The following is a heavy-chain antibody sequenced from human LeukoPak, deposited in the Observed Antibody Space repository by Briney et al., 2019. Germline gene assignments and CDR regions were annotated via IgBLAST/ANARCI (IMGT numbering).Heavy chain of an antibody. CDR1: GFTFSSHV. Sequence: GGSLRLSCSASGFTFSSHVMHWVRQAPGKGLEYVSAISSNGGSTDYADSVKGRFTISRDNSKNTLYLQMSSLRAEDTAVYYCVKGGDYYGSGSYGWVDDGGQGTLVTVSS. CDR2: ISSNGGST. CDR3: VKGGDYYGSGSYGWVDD. J-gene: IGHJ4*02. V-gene: IGHV3-64D*09. D-gene: IGHD3-10*01.